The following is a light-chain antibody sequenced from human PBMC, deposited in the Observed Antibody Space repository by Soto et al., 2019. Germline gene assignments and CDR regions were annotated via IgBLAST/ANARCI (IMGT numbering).Light chain of an antibody. CDR2: GAS. CDR1: QGISTY. Sequence: DIQMTQSPSSLSASVGDRVTITCRASQGISTYLAWYQQKPGKDPKLLLYGASTLQSGVPSRFSGSGSGTDLTLTISSLQPEDVATYYCQKYNNAPKTFGQGTKVEIK. J-gene: IGKJ1*01. V-gene: IGKV1-27*01. CDR3: QKYNNAPKT.